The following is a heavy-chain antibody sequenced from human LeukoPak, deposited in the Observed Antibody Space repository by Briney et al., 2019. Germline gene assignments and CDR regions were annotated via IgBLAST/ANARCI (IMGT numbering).Heavy chain of an antibody. V-gene: IGHV1-18*01. CDR2: ISAYSANT. J-gene: IGHJ5*02. Sequence: ASVKVSCKASGYTFTNYGISWVRQAPGQGLEWMGWISAYSANTNFAQKLQGRVTMTTDTSTSTAYMELSSLRSEDTAVYYCARSRGVNDWFDPWGQGTLVTVSS. D-gene: IGHD3-10*01. CDR1: GYTFTNYG. CDR3: ARSRGVNDWFDP.